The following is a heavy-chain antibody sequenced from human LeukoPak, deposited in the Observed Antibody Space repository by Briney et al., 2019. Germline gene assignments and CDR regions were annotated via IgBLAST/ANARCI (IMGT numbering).Heavy chain of an antibody. J-gene: IGHJ6*02. D-gene: IGHD6-13*01. CDR1: GFTFSSYS. Sequence: GGSLRLSCAASGFTFSSYSMNWVRQAPGKGLEWVSSISSSSSYIYYADSVKGRFTFSRDNAKNSLYLQMNSLRAEDTAVYYCASSAGYSSSWYYYGMDVWGQGTTVTVSS. CDR2: ISSSSSYI. V-gene: IGHV3-21*01. CDR3: ASSAGYSSSWYYYGMDV.